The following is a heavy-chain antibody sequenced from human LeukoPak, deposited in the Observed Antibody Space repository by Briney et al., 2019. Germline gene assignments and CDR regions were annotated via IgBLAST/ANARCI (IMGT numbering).Heavy chain of an antibody. V-gene: IGHV3-7*02. J-gene: IGHJ4*02. CDR2: IKGDGSEK. D-gene: IGHD5-12*01. CDR3: AMFGLVAAIDS. Sequence: AGSLRLSCAATGLTVSSYWMTWVRKAPGRGLEWVANIKGDGSEKYYAASVRGQFTISRDNAKNSLYLQMNSLRAEDTAVYYCAMFGLVAAIDSWGQGTLVTVSS. CDR1: GLTVSSYW.